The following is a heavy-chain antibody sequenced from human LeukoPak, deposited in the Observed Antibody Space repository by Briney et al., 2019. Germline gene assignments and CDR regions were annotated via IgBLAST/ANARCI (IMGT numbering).Heavy chain of an antibody. V-gene: IGHV3-48*03. CDR2: ISSSGSRI. J-gene: IGHJ6*02. CDR1: GFIFNTYE. Sequence: GGSLRLSCAAFGFIFNTYEINWVRQAPGKGLEWISYISSSGSRIYYADSVKGRFTISRDNAKNSLYLQMNSLRAEDTAIYYCARPRSDLYGMDVWGQGTTVIVSS. CDR3: ARPRSDLYGMDV.